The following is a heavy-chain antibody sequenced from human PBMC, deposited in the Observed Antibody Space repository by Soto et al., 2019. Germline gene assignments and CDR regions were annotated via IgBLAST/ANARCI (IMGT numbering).Heavy chain of an antibody. CDR1: GYSFTSYW. J-gene: IGHJ6*02. D-gene: IGHD6-13*01. V-gene: IGHV5-10-1*01. CDR2: IDPSDSYT. Sequence: GESLKISCKGSGYSFTSYWISWVRQMPGKGLEWMGRIDPSDSYTNYSPSFQGHVTISADKSISTAYLQWSSLKASDTAMYYCATTPQYSSSWSCYGMDVWGQGTTVTVSS. CDR3: ATTPQYSSSWSCYGMDV.